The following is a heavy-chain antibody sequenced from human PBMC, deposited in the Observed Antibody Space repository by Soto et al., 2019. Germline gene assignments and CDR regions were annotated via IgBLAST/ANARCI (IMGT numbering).Heavy chain of an antibody. CDR1: GGSISSSSYY. CDR3: ALQTGSGWTKFSY. Sequence: QLQLQESGPGLVKPSETLSLTCTVSGGSISSSSYYWDWIRQPPGKGLQWIGNIYYSGISYYNPSLKSRVTISVDTSKNQFSLKLSSVTAADTAVYYCALQTGSGWTKFSYLGQGTLVTVSS. J-gene: IGHJ4*02. V-gene: IGHV4-39*01. D-gene: IGHD6-19*01. CDR2: IYYSGIS.